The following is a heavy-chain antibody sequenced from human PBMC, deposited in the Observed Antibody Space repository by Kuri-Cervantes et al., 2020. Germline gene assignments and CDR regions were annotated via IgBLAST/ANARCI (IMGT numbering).Heavy chain of an antibody. Sequence: ASVKVSCKVSGYTLTELSMHWVRQAPGKGLEWMGGFDPEDGETIYAQKFQGRVTMTRTTSISTAYMELSSLRSEDTAVYYCASRGGATGSEGYYGMDVWGQGTTVTVSS. CDR1: GYTLTELS. CDR2: FDPEDGET. V-gene: IGHV1-24*01. CDR3: ASRGGATGSEGYYGMDV. D-gene: IGHD5-12*01. J-gene: IGHJ6*02.